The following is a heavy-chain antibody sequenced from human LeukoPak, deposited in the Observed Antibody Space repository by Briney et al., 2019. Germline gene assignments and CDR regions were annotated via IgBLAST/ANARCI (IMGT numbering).Heavy chain of an antibody. D-gene: IGHD2-8*01. J-gene: IGHJ5*02. CDR3: ARVGTNPSQNWFDP. CDR1: GGSISSYY. Sequence: SETLSLTCTVSGGSISSYYWSWIRQPAGKGLEWIGRIYTSGSTNYNPSLKSRVTMSVDTSKNQFSLKLSSVTAADTAVYYCARVGTNPSQNWFDPWGQGTLVTVSP. V-gene: IGHV4-4*07. CDR2: IYTSGST.